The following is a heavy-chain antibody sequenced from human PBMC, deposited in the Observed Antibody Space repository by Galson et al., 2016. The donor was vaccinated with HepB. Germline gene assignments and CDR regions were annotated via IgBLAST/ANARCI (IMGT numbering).Heavy chain of an antibody. V-gene: IGHV3-30-3*01. Sequence: SLRLSCAASGFAFSGSAMHWVRQAPGKGLEWVAAISYHGSDKYYADSVKGRVTISRDNSNNTLYLQMTSLSPEDTAVYYCAGDKSFYYYGMDVWGPGSTVTVSS. CDR1: GFAFSGSA. CDR3: AGDKSFYYYGMDV. CDR2: ISYHGSDK. J-gene: IGHJ6*02.